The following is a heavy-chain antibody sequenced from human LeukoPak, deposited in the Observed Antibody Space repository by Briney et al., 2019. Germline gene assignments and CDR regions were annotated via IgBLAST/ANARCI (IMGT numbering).Heavy chain of an antibody. CDR1: GYTFTAYY. Sequence: ASVKVSCKASGYTFTAYYMHWVRQTPGQGLEWMGWINPSSGGSNYAQKFQGRVTMTRDTSITTAYMELSGLRSDDAAVYYCVRDIGELERLGYWGQGTLVTVSS. J-gene: IGHJ4*02. CDR3: VRDIGELERLGY. CDR2: INPSSGGS. D-gene: IGHD1-1*01. V-gene: IGHV1-2*02.